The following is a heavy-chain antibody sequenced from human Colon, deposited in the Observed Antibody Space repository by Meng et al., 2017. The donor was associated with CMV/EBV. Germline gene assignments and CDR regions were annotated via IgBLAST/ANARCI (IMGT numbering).Heavy chain of an antibody. D-gene: IGHD5-24*01. CDR1: GFTFNNYY. CDR3: ARYRDLTTSTTFAY. Sequence: EVQMLESGGGLVQPGGSLRLSGAASGFTFNNYYMSWVRQAPGKGLEWVAAISGKSDKIYHADSVKGRFTISRDNSKNTLYLQMNSLRAEDTAIYYCARYRDLTTSTTFAYWGQGTLVTVYS. V-gene: IGHV3-23*01. J-gene: IGHJ4*02. CDR2: ISGKSDKI.